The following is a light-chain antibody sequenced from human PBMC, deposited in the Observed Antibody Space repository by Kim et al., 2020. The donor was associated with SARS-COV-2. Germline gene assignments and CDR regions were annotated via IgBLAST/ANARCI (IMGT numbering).Light chain of an antibody. CDR1: SLRTYY. J-gene: IGLJ2*01. Sequence: VALGQNVRITCQGDSLRTYYTTWFQQKPGQAPIVVFYGKNNRPSGIPDRFSGSSSGNTASLTITATQAGDEADYYCNSRDNNDNVLFGGGTRLTVL. V-gene: IGLV3-19*01. CDR3: NSRDNNDNVL. CDR2: GKN.